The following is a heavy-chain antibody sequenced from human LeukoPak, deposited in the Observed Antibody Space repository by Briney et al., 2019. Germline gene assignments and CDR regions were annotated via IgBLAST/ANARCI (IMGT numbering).Heavy chain of an antibody. D-gene: IGHD3-10*01. CDR2: IYYSGST. CDR1: GGSINSGGYY. CDR3: ASSLIRFGELLYPDAFDI. Sequence: SQTLSLTCTVSGGSINSGGYYWSWIRQHPGKGLEWIGYIYYSGSTYYNPSLKSRVTISVDTSKNQFSLKLSSVTAADTAVYYCASSLIRFGELLYPDAFDIWGQGTMVTVSS. V-gene: IGHV4-31*03. J-gene: IGHJ3*02.